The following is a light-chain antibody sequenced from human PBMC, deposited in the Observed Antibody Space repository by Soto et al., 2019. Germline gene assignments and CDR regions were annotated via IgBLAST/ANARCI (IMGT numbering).Light chain of an antibody. Sequence: EIVLTQSPGTLSLSPGDRATLSCRASQSLSVSYIAWYQQKPGQAPRLLIYSTSTRAAGIPDRFTGRGSGTHFTLASSRLEPEDFAVYYCQQYGSSGTFGQGTKVEIK. CDR3: QQYGSSGT. CDR1: QSLSVSY. V-gene: IGKV3-20*01. J-gene: IGKJ1*01. CDR2: STS.